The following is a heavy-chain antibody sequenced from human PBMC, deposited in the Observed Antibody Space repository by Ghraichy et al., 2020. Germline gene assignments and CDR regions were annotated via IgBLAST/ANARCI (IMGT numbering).Heavy chain of an antibody. D-gene: IGHD3-10*01. V-gene: IGHV4-59*01. CDR1: GGSLGQYF. CDR3: ARTTYYYNTPLVFDI. CDR2: IYYSGTT. Sequence: SETLSLTCTVSGGSLGQYFWSWIRQPPGKGLEWIGYIYYSGTTNYYPSLKSRLAIALDTSKNPFFLMLSSVTAADAAVYYCARTTYYYNTPLVFDIWGQGTMVTVSS. J-gene: IGHJ3*02.